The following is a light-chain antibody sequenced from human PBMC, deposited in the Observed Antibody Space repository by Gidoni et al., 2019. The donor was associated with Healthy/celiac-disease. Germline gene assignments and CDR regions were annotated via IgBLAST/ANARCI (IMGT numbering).Light chain of an antibody. Sequence: QSALTQPPSASGSPGQSVTISCTGTNSDVGGYNYVSWYQQHPGKAPKLMIYEVSKRPSGVPDRFSGSKSGNTASLTVSGLQAEDEADYYCSSYAGSNNLRGVVFGGGTKLTVL. J-gene: IGLJ2*01. CDR1: NSDVGGYNY. CDR3: SSYAGSNNLRGVV. V-gene: IGLV2-8*01. CDR2: EVS.